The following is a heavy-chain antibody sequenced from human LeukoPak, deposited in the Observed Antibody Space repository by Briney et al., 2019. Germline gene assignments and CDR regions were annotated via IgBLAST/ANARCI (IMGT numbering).Heavy chain of an antibody. Sequence: SVKVSCKASGGTFSSYAISWVRQAPGQGLEWMGGIIPIFGTANYAQKFQGRVTITTDESTSTAYMELSSLRSEDTAVYYCATIGAYYYDSSGYIPDYWGQGTLVTVPS. CDR2: IIPIFGTA. J-gene: IGHJ4*02. CDR1: GGTFSSYA. D-gene: IGHD3-22*01. V-gene: IGHV1-69*05. CDR3: ATIGAYYYDSSGYIPDY.